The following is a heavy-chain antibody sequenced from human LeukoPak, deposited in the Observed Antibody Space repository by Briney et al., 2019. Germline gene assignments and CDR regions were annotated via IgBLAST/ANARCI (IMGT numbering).Heavy chain of an antibody. CDR1: GDSISSHY. J-gene: IGHJ3*02. CDR3: AGYCSSTSCYDAFDI. D-gene: IGHD2-2*01. Sequence: SETLSLTCSVSGDSISSHYWSWIRQPPGKGLEWIGYIYYSGSTYYNPSLKSRVTISIDTSKKHFSLNLSSVSAADTAVYYCAGYCSSTSCYDAFDIWGQGTMVTVSS. V-gene: IGHV4-59*11. CDR2: IYYSGST.